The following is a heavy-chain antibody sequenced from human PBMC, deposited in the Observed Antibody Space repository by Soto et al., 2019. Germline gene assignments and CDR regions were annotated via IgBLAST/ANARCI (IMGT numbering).Heavy chain of an antibody. D-gene: IGHD4-17*01. CDR2: INHSGST. V-gene: IGHV4-34*01. Sequence: SETLSLTCAVYGGSFSGYYWSWIRQPPGKGLEWIGEINHSGSTNYNPSLKSRVTISVDTSKNQFSLKLSSVTAADTAVYYCARAGENNYFAYWGQGTLVTVSS. J-gene: IGHJ4*02. CDR3: ARAGENNYFAY. CDR1: GGSFSGYY.